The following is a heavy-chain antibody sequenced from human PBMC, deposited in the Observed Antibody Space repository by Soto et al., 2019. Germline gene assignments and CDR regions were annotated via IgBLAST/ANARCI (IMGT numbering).Heavy chain of an antibody. CDR1: GGSISSSTYY. D-gene: IGHD1-26*01. CDR2: IYYSGST. V-gene: IGHV4-39*01. Sequence: QLQLQESGPGLVKPSETLSLTCTVSGGSISSSTYYWGWIRQPPGKGLEWIGSIYYSGSTYSNPSLNSRGTISVDMSRNPFSLQLSSVTAADTAVYYCARLRIEGTTYDALDIWGQGTMVTVSS. CDR3: ARLRIEGTTYDALDI. J-gene: IGHJ3*02.